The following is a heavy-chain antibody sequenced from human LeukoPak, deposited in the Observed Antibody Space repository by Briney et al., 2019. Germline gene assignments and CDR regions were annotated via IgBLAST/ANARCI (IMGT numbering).Heavy chain of an antibody. CDR2: IKTDGSIT. Sequence: GGSLRLSCAASGFSFSVYWMHWVRQAPGKGPVWVSRIKTDGSITDYADFVKGRFTIPRGNAKNTLYLQMNNLRAEDTAVYYCARDMAAIAAAGQPGDYFDYWGQGTLVTVSS. V-gene: IGHV3-74*01. CDR3: ARDMAAIAAAGQPGDYFDY. CDR1: GFSFSVYW. D-gene: IGHD6-13*01. J-gene: IGHJ4*02.